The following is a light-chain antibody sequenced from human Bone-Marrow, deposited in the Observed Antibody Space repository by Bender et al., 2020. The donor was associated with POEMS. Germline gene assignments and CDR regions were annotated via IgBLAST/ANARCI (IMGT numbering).Light chain of an antibody. CDR1: SSDVGKYNL. Sequence: QSALTQPASVSGSPGQSITISCTGTSSDVGKYNLVSWYQHHPGMAPKLMIYEVTYRPSGVSNRFSGSKSDNTASLTISGLQAEDEADYYCCSYTVGTSSVFGGGTRLTVL. CDR2: EVT. CDR3: CSYTVGTSSV. J-gene: IGLJ2*01. V-gene: IGLV2-23*02.